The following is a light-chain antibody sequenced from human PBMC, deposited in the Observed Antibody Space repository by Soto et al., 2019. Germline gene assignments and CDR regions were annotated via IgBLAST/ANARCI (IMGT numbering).Light chain of an antibody. CDR1: QGINNY. CDR2: GAS. J-gene: IGKJ1*01. Sequence: AIRMTQSPSSLSGSTGDRVTITCRASQGINNYLAWYQQKPGKAPKPLIYGASTLHSVVPSRFSGSGSGTHFTLTISRLQSEDFATYYCQQYHSYPRTFGQGTKVEIK. CDR3: QQYHSYPRT. V-gene: IGKV1-8*01.